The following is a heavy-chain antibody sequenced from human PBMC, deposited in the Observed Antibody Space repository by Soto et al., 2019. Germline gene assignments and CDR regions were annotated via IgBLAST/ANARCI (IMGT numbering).Heavy chain of an antibody. CDR3: ARYNSSSGAY. D-gene: IGHD6-13*01. V-gene: IGHV4-39*01. J-gene: IGHJ4*02. Sequence: SETLSLTCTVSGGSISSSSYYWGWIRQPPGKGLEWIGSIYYSGSTYYNPSLKSRVTISVDTSKNQFSLKLSSVTAADTAVYYCARYNSSSGAYWGQGTLVTVSS. CDR2: IYYSGST. CDR1: GGSISSSSYY.